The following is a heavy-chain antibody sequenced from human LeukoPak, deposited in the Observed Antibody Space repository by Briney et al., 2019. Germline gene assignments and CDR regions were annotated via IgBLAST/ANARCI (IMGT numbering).Heavy chain of an antibody. Sequence: GGSLRLSCAASGFDLTTYAMTWVPAAPAKGLEWVSSIRIGGGGTYYADSVKGRFTISRDNSENTLHLQMNNLRVEDTARYFCARCMVLSQGWCNWFDPWGQGTLVTVSS. J-gene: IGHJ5*02. CDR2: IRIGGGGT. CDR3: ARCMVLSQGWCNWFDP. D-gene: IGHD6-13*01. CDR1: GFDLTTYA. V-gene: IGHV3-23*01.